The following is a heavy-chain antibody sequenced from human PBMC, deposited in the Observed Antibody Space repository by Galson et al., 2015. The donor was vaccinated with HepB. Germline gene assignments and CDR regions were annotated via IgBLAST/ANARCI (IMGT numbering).Heavy chain of an antibody. Sequence: SVKVSCKASGYTFTGYYMHWVRQAPGQGLEWMGRINPNSGGTNYAQKFQGRVTMTRDTSISTAYMELSRLRSDDTAVYYCARGGVTSYYYYYYMDVWGKGTTVTVSS. J-gene: IGHJ6*03. CDR1: GYTFTGYY. CDR3: ARGGVTSYYYYYYMDV. V-gene: IGHV1-2*06. D-gene: IGHD2-21*02. CDR2: INPNSGGT.